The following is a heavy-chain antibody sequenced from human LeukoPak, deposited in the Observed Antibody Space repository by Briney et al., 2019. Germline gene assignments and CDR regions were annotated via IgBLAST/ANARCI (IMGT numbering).Heavy chain of an antibody. CDR2: INHSGRT. CDR1: GRSFSGYY. Sequence: PTESLSLAFSVYGRSFSGYYWSSIPQPPGKGLEWIGEINHSGRTNYNPSLKSRVTISVDTSKNQFSLKLSSVTAADTAVYYCARKDYDILTGQTRKFDYWGQGTLVTVSS. V-gene: IGHV4-34*01. J-gene: IGHJ4*02. CDR3: ARKDYDILTGQTRKFDY. D-gene: IGHD3-9*01.